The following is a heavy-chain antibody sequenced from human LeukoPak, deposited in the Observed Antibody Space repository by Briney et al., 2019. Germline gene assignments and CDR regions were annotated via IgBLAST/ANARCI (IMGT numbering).Heavy chain of an antibody. J-gene: IGHJ6*03. V-gene: IGHV1-69*05. D-gene: IGHD6-6*01. CDR3: ARDRRVGIAARPHYYYYYMDV. CDR1: GGTFSSYA. Sequence: GASVKVSCKASGGTFSSYAISWVRQAPGQGLEWMGRIIPIFGTANYAQKFQGRVTITTDESTSTAYMELSSLRSEDTAVYYCARDRRVGIAARPHYYYYYMDVWGKGTTVTVSS. CDR2: IIPIFGTA.